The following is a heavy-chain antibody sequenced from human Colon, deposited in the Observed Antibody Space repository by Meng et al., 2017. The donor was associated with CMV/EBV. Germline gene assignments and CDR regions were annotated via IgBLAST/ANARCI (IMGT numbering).Heavy chain of an antibody. CDR3: ARYGDPPYYYYGMDV. D-gene: IGHD4-17*01. Sequence: GESLKISCAASGFTFSSYWMSWVRQAPGKGLEWVANIKQDGSEKYYVDPVKGRFTISRDNAKNSLYLQMNSLRAEDTAVYYCARYGDPPYYYYGMDVWGQGTTVTVSS. CDR1: GFTFSSYW. V-gene: IGHV3-7*01. CDR2: IKQDGSEK. J-gene: IGHJ6*02.